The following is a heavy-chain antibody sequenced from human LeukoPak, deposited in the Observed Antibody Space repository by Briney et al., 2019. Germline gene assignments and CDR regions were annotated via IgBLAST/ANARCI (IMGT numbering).Heavy chain of an antibody. D-gene: IGHD1-20*01. Sequence: PGGSLRLSCAASGFTFSDYYMSWIRQAPGKGREWVSYISSSGSTIYYADSVKGRFTISRDNAKNSLYLQMNSLRAEDTAVYYCARDPKPPITGTTGWFDPWGQGTLVTVSS. J-gene: IGHJ5*02. V-gene: IGHV3-11*01. CDR3: ARDPKPPITGTTGWFDP. CDR1: GFTFSDYY. CDR2: ISSSGSTI.